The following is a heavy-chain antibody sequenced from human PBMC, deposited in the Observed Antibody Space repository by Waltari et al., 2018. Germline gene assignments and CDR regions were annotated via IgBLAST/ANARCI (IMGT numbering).Heavy chain of an antibody. Sequence: QVQLVQSGAEVKKPGSSVKVSCKASGGTFSSYAISWVRQAPGQGLEWMAGFNPILGTANYARKCQGRGTITADESTSTAYMELSSLRSEDTAVYYCAREKPYCSSTSCYSGWFDPWGQGTLVTVSS. CDR1: GGTFSSYA. D-gene: IGHD2-2*01. CDR3: AREKPYCSSTSCYSGWFDP. CDR2: FNPILGTA. V-gene: IGHV1-69*01. J-gene: IGHJ5*02.